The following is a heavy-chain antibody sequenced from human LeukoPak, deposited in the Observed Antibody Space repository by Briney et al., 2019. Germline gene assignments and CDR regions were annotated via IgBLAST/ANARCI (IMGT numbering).Heavy chain of an antibody. Sequence: SETLSLTCAVYGGSFSGYYWGWIRQPPGKGLEWIGNILYSGSTYYSPSLRSRVTISLDTSRNQFSLKLNSVTAADTADYCCEKSNGYGLVDIWGQGTMVTVSS. D-gene: IGHD3-10*01. CDR3: EKSNGYGLVDI. CDR1: GGSFSGYY. V-gene: IGHV4-34*12. CDR2: ILYSGST. J-gene: IGHJ3*02.